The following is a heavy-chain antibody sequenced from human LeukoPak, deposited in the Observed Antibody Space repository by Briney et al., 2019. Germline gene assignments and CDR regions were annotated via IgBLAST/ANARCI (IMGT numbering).Heavy chain of an antibody. Sequence: PGRSLRLSCAASGFTFDDYAMHWVRQAPGKGLEWVSVISWNSGSIGYADSVKGRFTISRDNSKKTLYLQMNSLRAEDTAVYYCAKDLLADIVVAWGQGTLVTVSS. J-gene: IGHJ4*02. CDR3: AKDLLADIVVA. CDR2: ISWNSGSI. V-gene: IGHV3-9*01. CDR1: GFTFDDYA. D-gene: IGHD2-15*01.